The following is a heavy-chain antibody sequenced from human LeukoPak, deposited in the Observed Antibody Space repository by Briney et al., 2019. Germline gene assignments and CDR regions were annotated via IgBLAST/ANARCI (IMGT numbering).Heavy chain of an antibody. J-gene: IGHJ4*02. CDR3: ARFRDGYNTFDY. D-gene: IGHD5-24*01. CDR1: GGSISSGSYY. V-gene: IGHV4-61*02. CDR2: IYTSGST. Sequence: SETLSLTCTVSGGSISSGSYYWSWIRQPAGKGLEWIGRIYTSGSTNYNPSLKSRVTISVDTSKNQFSLKLSSVTAADTAVYYCARFRDGYNTFDYWGQGTLVTVSS.